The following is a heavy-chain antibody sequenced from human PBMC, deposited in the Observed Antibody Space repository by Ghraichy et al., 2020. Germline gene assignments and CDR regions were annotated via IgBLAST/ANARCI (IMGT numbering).Heavy chain of an antibody. Sequence: SETLSPTCAVYGGSFSGYYWSWIRQPPGKGLEWIGEINHSGSTNYNPSLKSRVTISVDTSKNQFSLKLSSVTAADTAVYYCARGIGRRVRTDIVVVPGNGPDYYYYGMDVWGQGTTVTVSS. V-gene: IGHV4-34*01. CDR1: GGSFSGYY. D-gene: IGHD2-2*01. CDR3: ARGIGRRVRTDIVVVPGNGPDYYYYGMDV. CDR2: INHSGST. J-gene: IGHJ6*02.